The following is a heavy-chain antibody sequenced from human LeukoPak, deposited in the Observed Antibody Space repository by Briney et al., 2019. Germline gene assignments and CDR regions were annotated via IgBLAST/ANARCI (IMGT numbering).Heavy chain of an antibody. CDR3: ARGSRRHSFYYFDY. CDR2: ISSSGSTI. D-gene: IGHD5-18*01. J-gene: IGHJ4*02. Sequence: GGSLRLSCAASGFTFSSYEMNWVRQAPGKGLEWVSYISSSGSTIYYADSVKGRFTISRDNAKHSLYLQMNSLRAEDTAGYYCARGSRRHSFYYFDYWGQGTLVTVSS. V-gene: IGHV3-48*03. CDR1: GFTFSSYE.